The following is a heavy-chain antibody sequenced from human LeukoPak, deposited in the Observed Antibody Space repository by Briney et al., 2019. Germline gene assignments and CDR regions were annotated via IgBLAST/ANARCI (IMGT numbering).Heavy chain of an antibody. J-gene: IGHJ4*02. D-gene: IGHD6-19*01. CDR1: GFTISTYS. CDR3: AKDVVPDSGWDLDY. CDR2: IYPRGDST. Sequence: GGSLRLSCAASGFTISTYSMTWVRQGPGKGLEWVSSIYPRGDSTFYADSVKGRFTISRDNSKNTLYLQMSSLRTEDTAIYYCAKDVVPDSGWDLDYWGQGPLVTVSS. V-gene: IGHV3-23*01.